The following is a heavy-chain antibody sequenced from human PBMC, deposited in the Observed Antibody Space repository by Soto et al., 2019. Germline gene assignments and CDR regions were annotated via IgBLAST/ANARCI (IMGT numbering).Heavy chain of an antibody. Sequence: PVESLKISCKGSGYSFTSYWIGWVRQMPGKGLEWMGIIYPGDSDTRYSPSFQGQVTISADKSISTAYLQWSSLKASDTATYYCARRYDYIWGSYRYASFDYWGQGTLVTVSS. J-gene: IGHJ4*02. CDR1: GYSFTSYW. D-gene: IGHD3-16*02. CDR3: ARRYDYIWGSYRYASFDY. V-gene: IGHV5-51*01. CDR2: IYPGDSDT.